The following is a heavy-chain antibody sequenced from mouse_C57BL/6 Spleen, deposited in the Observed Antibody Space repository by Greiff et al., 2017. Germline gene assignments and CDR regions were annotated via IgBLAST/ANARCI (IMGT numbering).Heavy chain of an antibody. CDR3: ASSYYYGSSYYFDY. V-gene: IGHV1-50*01. J-gene: IGHJ2*01. Sequence: QVQLQQPGAELVKPGASVKLSCKASGYTFTSYWMQWVKQRPGQGLEWIGEIDPSDSYTNYNQKFKGKATLTVDTSSSTAYMQLSSLTSEDPAVYYCASSYYYGSSYYFDYWCQGTTLTVSS. D-gene: IGHD1-1*01. CDR1: GYTFTSYW. CDR2: IDPSDSYT.